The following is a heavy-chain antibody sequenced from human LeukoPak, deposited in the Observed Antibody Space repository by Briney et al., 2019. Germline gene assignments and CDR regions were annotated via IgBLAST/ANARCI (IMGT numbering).Heavy chain of an antibody. V-gene: IGHV3-66*02. CDR2: IYSGGST. CDR1: GFTVSSYY. J-gene: IGHJ4*02. Sequence: LTGGSLRLSCAASGFTVSSYYMSWVRQAPGKGLEWVSIIYSGGSTYYADSVKGRFTISRDNSKNTLYLQMNSLRAEDTAVYFCVRVGYSYGYGDWNHFDYWGQGTLVTVSS. CDR3: VRVGYSYGYGDWNHFDY. D-gene: IGHD5-18*01.